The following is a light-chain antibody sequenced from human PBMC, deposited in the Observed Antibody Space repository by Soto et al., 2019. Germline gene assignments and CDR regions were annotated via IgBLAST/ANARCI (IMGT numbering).Light chain of an antibody. CDR1: QSVTNDY. CDR2: GPT. J-gene: IGKJ5*01. CDR3: QQYGSSPRT. V-gene: IGKV3-20*01. Sequence: EVVFTQSPGTLSLSPGERATLYCRASQSVTNDYLAWYQQKPSQAPRLLIYGPTSRATGIPDRFSGSGFGTEFTLTISRLEPEDFAVYYCQQYGSSPRTFGQGTRLEFK.